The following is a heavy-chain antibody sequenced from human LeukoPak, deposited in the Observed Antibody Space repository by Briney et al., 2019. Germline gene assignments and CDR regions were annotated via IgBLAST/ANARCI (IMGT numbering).Heavy chain of an antibody. Sequence: SETLSLTCTVSGGSISSGDYYWSWIRQPPGKGLEWIGYIYYSGSTYYNPSLKSRVTISVDTSKNQFSLKLSSVTAADTAVYYCARVGYGSGSYYPDYWGQGTLVTVPS. CDR1: GGSISSGDYY. D-gene: IGHD3-10*01. CDR3: ARVGYGSGSYYPDY. V-gene: IGHV4-30-4*01. CDR2: IYYSGST. J-gene: IGHJ4*02.